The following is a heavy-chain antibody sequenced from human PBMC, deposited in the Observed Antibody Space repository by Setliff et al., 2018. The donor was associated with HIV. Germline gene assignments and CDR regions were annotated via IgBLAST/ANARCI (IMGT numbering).Heavy chain of an antibody. CDR1: GFKFSNYA. V-gene: IGHV3-23*01. CDR2: ISGNGDTT. D-gene: IGHD3-3*01. J-gene: IGHJ3*01. CDR3: AKDWDITIFAVVIGGAFDF. Sequence: GGSLRLSCAASGFKFSNYAMSWVRRAPGKGLEWVSTISGNGDTTYFADSVKGRFSIPRDNSKNTLFLQMNSLGTEDAAAYYCAKDWDITIFAVVIGGAFDFWGQGTMVTVSS.